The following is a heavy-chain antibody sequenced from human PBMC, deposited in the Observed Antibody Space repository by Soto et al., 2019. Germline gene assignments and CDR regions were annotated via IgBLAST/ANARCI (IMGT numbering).Heavy chain of an antibody. Sequence: ASVKVSCKASGYTFTSYGISCVRQAPGQGLEWMGWISAYNGNTNYAQKLQGRVTMTTDTSTSTAYMELRSLRSDDTAVYYCARNDFWSGYYAVYYYYGMDVWGQGTTVTVSS. CDR3: ARNDFWSGYYAVYYYYGMDV. J-gene: IGHJ6*02. CDR2: ISAYNGNT. D-gene: IGHD3-3*01. CDR1: GYTFTSYG. V-gene: IGHV1-18*01.